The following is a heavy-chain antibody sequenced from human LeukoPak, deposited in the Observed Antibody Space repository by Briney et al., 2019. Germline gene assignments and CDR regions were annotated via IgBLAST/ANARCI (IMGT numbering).Heavy chain of an antibody. CDR3: ARVGSGSNRNSDAFDI. V-gene: IGHV1-18*01. D-gene: IGHD1-26*01. Sequence: ASVKVSCKASGYTFTNYGISWVRQAPGQGLEWMGWISADNGNTKYAQKVQGRVTMTTDTSTNTAYMELRSLTSDDTAVYYCARVGSGSNRNSDAFDIWGQGTLVTVSS. CDR1: GYTFTNYG. J-gene: IGHJ3*02. CDR2: ISADNGNT.